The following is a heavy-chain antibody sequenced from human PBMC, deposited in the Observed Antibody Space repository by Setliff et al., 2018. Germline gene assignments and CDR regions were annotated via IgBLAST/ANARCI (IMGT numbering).Heavy chain of an antibody. Sequence: LSLTCTVSGGSISSSNYYWGWIRQPPGKGLEWIGNIYYGGSAYYNPSLKSRVTISVDTSKNQFSLKLSSVTAADTGMYYCARILGYCSGGSCYVPYWGQGTLVTVSS. V-gene: IGHV4-39*07. D-gene: IGHD2-15*01. CDR3: ARILGYCSGGSCYVPY. J-gene: IGHJ4*02. CDR1: GGSISSSNYY. CDR2: IYYGGSA.